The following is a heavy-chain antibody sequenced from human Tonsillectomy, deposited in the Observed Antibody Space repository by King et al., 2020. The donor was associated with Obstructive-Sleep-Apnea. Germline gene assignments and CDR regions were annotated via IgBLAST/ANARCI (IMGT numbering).Heavy chain of an antibody. D-gene: IGHD6-19*01. CDR3: ARVRWAGTSFDY. CDR1: GFSLTTSGMC. J-gene: IGHJ4*02. Sequence: TLKESGPPLVKPKQTLTLTCTFSGFSLTTSGMCVGWIRQPPGKALDGLALVDWDEEKYYSTSLRTKLTISKDSSKNQVGLTMPNMDPVDTATYFCARVRWAGTSFDYWGQGTLVTVSS. CDR2: VDWDEEK. V-gene: IGHV2-70*01.